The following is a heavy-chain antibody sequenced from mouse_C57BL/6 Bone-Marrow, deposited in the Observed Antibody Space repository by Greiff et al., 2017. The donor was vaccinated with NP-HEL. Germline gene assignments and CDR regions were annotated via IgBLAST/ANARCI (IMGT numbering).Heavy chain of an antibody. J-gene: IGHJ2*01. V-gene: IGHV5-17*01. D-gene: IGHD1-1*01. CDR2: ISSGSSTI. Sequence: EVKVEESGGGLVKPGGSLKLSCAASGFTFRDYGMHWVRQAPEKGLEWVAYISSGSSTIYYADTVKGRFPISRDNAKKTLFLQMTSLRSEDTAMYYCASHYYGSSPFDYWGKGTTLTVSS. CDR1: GFTFRDYG. CDR3: ASHYYGSSPFDY.